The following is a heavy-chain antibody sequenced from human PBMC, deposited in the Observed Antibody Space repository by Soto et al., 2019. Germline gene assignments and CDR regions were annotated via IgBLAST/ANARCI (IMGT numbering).Heavy chain of an antibody. V-gene: IGHV4-39*01. CDR1: GGSISSSSYY. CDR3: AQTLNRYYDILTGYAYYYGMDV. CDR2: IYYSGST. D-gene: IGHD3-9*01. J-gene: IGHJ6*02. Sequence: SETLSLTCTVSGGSISSSSYYWGWIRQPPGKGLEWIGSIYYSGSTYYNPSLKSRVTISVDTSKNQFSLKLSSVTAADTAVYYCAQTLNRYYDILTGYAYYYGMDVWGQGTTVTVSS.